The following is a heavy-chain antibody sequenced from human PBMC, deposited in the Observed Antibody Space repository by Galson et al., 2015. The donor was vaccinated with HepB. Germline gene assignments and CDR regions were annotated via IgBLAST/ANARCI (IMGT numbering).Heavy chain of an antibody. CDR1: GFTFSSYA. CDR2: ISYDGSNK. V-gene: IGHV3-30-3*01. D-gene: IGHD5-24*01. CDR3: ARHVGPSMRLEMATKGGYFDL. J-gene: IGHJ2*01. Sequence: SLRLSCAASGFTFSSYAMHWVRQAPGKGLEWVAVISYDGSNKYYADSVKGRFTISRDNSKNTLYLQMNSLRAEDTAVYYCARHVGPSMRLEMATKGGYFDLWGRGTLVTVSS.